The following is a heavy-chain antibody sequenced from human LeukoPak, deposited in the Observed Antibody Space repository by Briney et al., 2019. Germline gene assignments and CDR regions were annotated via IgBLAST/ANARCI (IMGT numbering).Heavy chain of an antibody. Sequence: ASVKVSCKASGYTFTNYYMHWVRQAPGQGLEWMGIINPSGGSTSYAQKFQRRVTMTRDTSTSTVYMELSSLRSEDTAVYYCARGRGIINWFDPWGQGTLVTVSS. CDR1: GYTFTNYY. CDR3: ARGRGIINWFDP. CDR2: INPSGGST. V-gene: IGHV1-46*01. D-gene: IGHD1-14*01. J-gene: IGHJ5*02.